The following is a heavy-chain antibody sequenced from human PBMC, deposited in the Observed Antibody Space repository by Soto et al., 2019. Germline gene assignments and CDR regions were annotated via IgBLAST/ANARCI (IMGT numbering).Heavy chain of an antibody. Sequence: QITLKESGPTLVKPTQTLTLTCTFSGFSLSTSGVGVGWIRQPPGKALEWLALLYWDDAKRYSPSLKSRLTITKDTSKHQLVLTMPNMDPVDTTTYYCAHRSWRDRSNGFHPWGQGTLLTVSS. CDR2: LYWDDAK. CDR3: AHRSWRDRSNGFHP. J-gene: IGHJ5*02. CDR1: GFSLSTSGVG. V-gene: IGHV2-5*02.